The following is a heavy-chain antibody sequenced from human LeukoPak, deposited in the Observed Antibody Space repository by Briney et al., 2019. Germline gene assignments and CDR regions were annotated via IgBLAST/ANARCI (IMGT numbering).Heavy chain of an antibody. V-gene: IGHV1-69-2*01. J-gene: IGHJ4*02. CDR2: VDPEDGET. CDR1: GYTFTDYY. CDR3: ARGTTAMANDY. Sequence: ASVKVSCKVSGYTFTDYYMHWVQQAPGKGLEWMGLVDPEDGETIYAEKFQGRVTITADTSTDAAYMELSSLRSEDTAVYYCARGTTAMANDYWGQGTLVTVSS. D-gene: IGHD5-18*01.